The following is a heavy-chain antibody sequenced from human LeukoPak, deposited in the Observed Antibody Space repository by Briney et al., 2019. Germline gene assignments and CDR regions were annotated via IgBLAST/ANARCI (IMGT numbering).Heavy chain of an antibody. J-gene: IGHJ4*02. Sequence: GGSLRLSCAASGFTVSSSYMSWVRQSPGKGLEWCSVIYSGGTTYYADSVKGRFTISRDDSKNTMYLQMNRLRAEDTVVYFCARSSGVYLYFDYWGQGTLVTVSS. D-gene: IGHD1-26*01. CDR1: GFTVSSSY. CDR3: ARSSGVYLYFDY. V-gene: IGHV3-53*01. CDR2: IYSGGTT.